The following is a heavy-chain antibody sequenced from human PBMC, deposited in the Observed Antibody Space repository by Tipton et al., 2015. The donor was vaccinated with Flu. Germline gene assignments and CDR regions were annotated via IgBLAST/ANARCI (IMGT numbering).Heavy chain of an antibody. D-gene: IGHD6-19*01. V-gene: IGHV3-7*01. CDR3: ARRGGSGWDQTYYFDY. J-gene: IGHJ4*02. CDR1: GFTFSSYW. CDR2: IKQDGSEK. Sequence: SLRLSCAASGFTFSSYWMSWVRQAPGKGLEWVANIKQDGSEKYYVDSVKGRFTISRDNAKNSRYLQMNSLRAEDTAVYYCARRGGSGWDQTYYFDYWGQGTLVTVSS.